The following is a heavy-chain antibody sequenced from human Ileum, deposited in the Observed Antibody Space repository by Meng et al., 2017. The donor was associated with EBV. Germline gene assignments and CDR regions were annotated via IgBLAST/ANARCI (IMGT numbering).Heavy chain of an antibody. CDR1: GDSVSGSDW. CDR2: VYHDGAT. V-gene: IGHV4-4*02. J-gene: IGHJ4*02. CDR3: ARSSPIVRGLDY. Sequence: QVQRQGSGQGLGKPSGTLSLTCAASGDSVSGSDWWSWVRQPPGKGLEWIGEVYHDGATNYHPSLKSRVTISLDKSKNEVNLHLNSLTAADTAVYFCARSSPIVRGLDYWGQGTLVTVSS. D-gene: IGHD3-10*01.